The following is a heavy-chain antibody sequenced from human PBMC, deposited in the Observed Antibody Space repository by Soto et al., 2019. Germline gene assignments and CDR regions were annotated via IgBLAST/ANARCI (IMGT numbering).Heavy chain of an antibody. J-gene: IGHJ6*02. CDR1: GFTFSSYS. D-gene: IGHD6-13*01. CDR2: INSDSTTI. V-gene: IGHV3-48*01. CDR3: ARDRARGSSSWLYYYYGMDV. Sequence: GGSLRLSCAASGFTFSSYSMDWVRQAPGKGLEWVSYINSDSTTIYYADSVNGRFTISRDNARNSLYLQMNSLRAEDTAVYYCARDRARGSSSWLYYYYGMDVWGQGTTVTVSS.